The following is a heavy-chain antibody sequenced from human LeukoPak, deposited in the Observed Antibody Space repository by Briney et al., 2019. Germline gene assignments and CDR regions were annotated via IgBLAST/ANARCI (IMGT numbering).Heavy chain of an antibody. Sequence: GGSLRLSCAASGFTFSSYWMHWVRQAPGKGLEWVAFIRSDGSNNLYADSVKGRFTISRDNSKNTLYLQMNSLRAEDTAVYYCAKGHCSSTSCYNWFDPWGQGTLVTVSS. CDR1: GFTFSSYW. CDR2: IRSDGSNN. D-gene: IGHD2-2*01. V-gene: IGHV3-30*02. J-gene: IGHJ5*02. CDR3: AKGHCSSTSCYNWFDP.